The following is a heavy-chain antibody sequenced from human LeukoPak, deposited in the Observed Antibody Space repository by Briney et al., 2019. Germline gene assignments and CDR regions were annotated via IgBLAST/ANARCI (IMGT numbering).Heavy chain of an antibody. J-gene: IGHJ4*02. D-gene: IGHD7-27*01. CDR2: IKQDGSEK. V-gene: IGHV3-7*01. CDR3: ARDPKLGIVDY. Sequence: GGSLRLSCAASGFTFSSYRMSWVRQAPGKGLEWVANIKQDGSEKYYVDSVKGRFTISRDNAKNSLYLQMNSLRAEDTAVYYCARDPKLGIVDYWGQGTLVTVSS. CDR1: GFTFSSYR.